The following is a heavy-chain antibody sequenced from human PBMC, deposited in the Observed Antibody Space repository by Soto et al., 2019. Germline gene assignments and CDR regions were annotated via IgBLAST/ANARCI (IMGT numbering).Heavy chain of an antibody. Sequence: ASVKFSCKASGYTFTRYDMRWVRQAPGQGLEWMGGINPNSGSANYAQKFEGRVTITADRSTSTDYMELSSLRCEYTGVYYCARDLRANWNSYYGMDVWGQGTTVTVSS. J-gene: IGHJ6*02. V-gene: IGHV1-69*10. CDR2: INPNSGSA. CDR3: ARDLRANWNSYYGMDV. CDR1: GYTFTRYD. D-gene: IGHD1-1*01.